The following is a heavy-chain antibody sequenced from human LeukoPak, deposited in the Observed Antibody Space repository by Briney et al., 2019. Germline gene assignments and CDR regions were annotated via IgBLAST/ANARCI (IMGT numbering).Heavy chain of an antibody. V-gene: IGHV1-69*13. CDR1: GGTFSSYA. CDR2: IIPIFGTA. Sequence: GASAKVSCKASGGTFSSYAISWVRQAPGQGLEWMGGIIPIFGTANYAQKFQGRVTITADESTSTAYMELSSLRSEDTAVYYCARDRGYSSSWYPGRGFYYGMDVWGQGTTVTVSS. J-gene: IGHJ6*02. CDR3: ARDRGYSSSWYPGRGFYYGMDV. D-gene: IGHD6-13*01.